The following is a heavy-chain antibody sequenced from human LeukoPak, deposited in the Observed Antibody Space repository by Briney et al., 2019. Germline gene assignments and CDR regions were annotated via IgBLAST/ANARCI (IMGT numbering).Heavy chain of an antibody. CDR1: GFDFVTSV. V-gene: IGHV1-58*02. CDR3: ATEGSLGLGENWFDP. D-gene: IGHD3/OR15-3a*01. Sequence: GASVKVSCKTSGFDFVTSVIHWVRQARGQRLEWIGEIIVGSGNTKYGEKFQERATISRDMSTSTVYVELTSLRSGDTAVYYCATEGSLGLGENWFDPWGQGTLVTVSS. CDR2: IIVGSGNT. J-gene: IGHJ5*02.